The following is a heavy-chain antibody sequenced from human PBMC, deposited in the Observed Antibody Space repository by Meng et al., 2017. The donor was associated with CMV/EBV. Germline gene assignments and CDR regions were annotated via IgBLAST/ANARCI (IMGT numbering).Heavy chain of an antibody. CDR3: ARVLPSAFDI. Sequence: SETLSLTCTVSGGSISSYYWSWIRQPPEKGLEWIGYIYYSGSTNYNPSLKSRVTISVDTSKNQFSLKLSSVTAADTAVYYCARVLPSAFDIWGQGTMVTVSS. D-gene: IGHD2-15*01. J-gene: IGHJ3*02. V-gene: IGHV4-59*01. CDR2: IYYSGST. CDR1: GGSISSYY.